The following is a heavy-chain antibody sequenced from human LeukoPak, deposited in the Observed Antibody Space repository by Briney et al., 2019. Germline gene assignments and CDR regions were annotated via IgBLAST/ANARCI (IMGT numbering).Heavy chain of an antibody. CDR1: GYSLTSYW. J-gene: IGHJ4*02. V-gene: IGHV5-51*01. CDR2: IYPGDSDT. Sequence: GESLKISCKGSGYSLTSYWIGWVRQMPGKGLEWMGIIYPGDSDTRYSPSFQGQVTISADKSISTAYLQWSSLKASDTAMYYCARLVPDYGSWYEGPYYFDYWGQGTLVTVSS. D-gene: IGHD6-13*01. CDR3: ARLVPDYGSWYEGPYYFDY.